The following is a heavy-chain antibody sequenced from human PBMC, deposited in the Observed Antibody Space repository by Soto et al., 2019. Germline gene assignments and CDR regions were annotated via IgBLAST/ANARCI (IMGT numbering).Heavy chain of an antibody. D-gene: IGHD6-6*01. J-gene: IGHJ6*02. CDR2: ISYDGSNK. V-gene: IGHV3-30-3*01. CDR1: GFTFSSYA. CDR3: ARPYSSSSGGSYYYYGMDV. Sequence: QVQLVESGGGVVQPGRSLRLSCAASGFTFSSYAMHWVRQAPGKGLEWVAAISYDGSNKYYADSVKGRFTISRDNSKNTLYLQMNSLRAEDTAVYYCARPYSSSSGGSYYYYGMDVWGQGTTVTVSS.